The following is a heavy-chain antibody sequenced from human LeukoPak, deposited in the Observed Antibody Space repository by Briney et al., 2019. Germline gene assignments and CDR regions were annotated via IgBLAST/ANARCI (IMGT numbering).Heavy chain of an antibody. J-gene: IGHJ6*03. CDR2: ISSSGSTI. D-gene: IGHD5-18*01. V-gene: IGHV3-11*04. CDR1: GFTFSDYY. Sequence: PGGSLRLSCAASGFTFSDYYMSWIRQAPGKGLEWVSYISSSGSTIYYADSVKGRFTISRDNAKNSLYLQMNSLRAEDTAVYYCARVTSGYSYGAYYYYMDVWGKGTAVTVSS. CDR3: ARVTSGYSYGAYYYYMDV.